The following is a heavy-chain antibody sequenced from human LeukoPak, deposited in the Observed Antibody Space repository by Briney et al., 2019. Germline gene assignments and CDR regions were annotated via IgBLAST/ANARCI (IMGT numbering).Heavy chain of an antibody. CDR3: ARVTTVVTLWYFDY. V-gene: IGHV1-2*02. J-gene: IGHJ4*02. D-gene: IGHD4-23*01. CDR2: INPNSGGT. Sequence: RRASVKVSCKASGYTFTGYYMHWVRQAPGQGLEWMGWINPNSGGTNYAQKFQGRVTMTRDTSISTAYMELSRLRSDDTAVYYCARVTTVVTLWYFDYWGQGTLVTVSS. CDR1: GYTFTGYY.